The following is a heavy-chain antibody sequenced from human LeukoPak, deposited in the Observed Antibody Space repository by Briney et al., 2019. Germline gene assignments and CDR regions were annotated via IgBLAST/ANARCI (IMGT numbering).Heavy chain of an antibody. J-gene: IGHJ6*03. CDR2: IYTSGST. CDR3: ARDHDYSDSLYYYYYMDV. V-gene: IGHV4-4*07. CDR1: GGSISSYY. D-gene: IGHD4-11*01. Sequence: SETPSLTCTVSGGSISSYYWSWIRQPAGKGLEWIGRIYTSGSTNYNPSLKSRVTMSVDTSKNQFSLKLSSVTAADTAVYYCARDHDYSDSLYYYYYMDVWGKGTTVTVSS.